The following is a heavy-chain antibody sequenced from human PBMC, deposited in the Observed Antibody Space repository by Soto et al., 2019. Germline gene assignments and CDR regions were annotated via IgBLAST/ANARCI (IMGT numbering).Heavy chain of an antibody. J-gene: IGHJ4*02. CDR3: VVDTSGLLDY. CDR1: GFSFSDYV. Sequence: LRLSCAASGFSFSDYVMHWVRQAPGKGLDWVAVMWYHGRDLFYGDSVRGRFTISRDSSKNTLYLEMNSLRAEDTAVYYCVVDTSGLLDYWGQGTQVTVSS. D-gene: IGHD3-22*01. CDR2: MWYHGRDL. V-gene: IGHV3-33*03.